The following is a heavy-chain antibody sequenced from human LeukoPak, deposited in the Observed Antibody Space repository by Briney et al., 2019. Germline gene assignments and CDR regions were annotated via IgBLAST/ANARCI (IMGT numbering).Heavy chain of an antibody. V-gene: IGHV1-3*01. CDR3: ARRDSSWYGASNWFDP. Sequence: ASVKVSCKASGYTFTSYAMHWVRQAPGQRLEWMGWINAGNGNTKYPQKFQVRVTITRDTSASTAYMELSSLRSEDTAVYYCARRDSSWYGASNWFDPWGQGTLVTVSS. J-gene: IGHJ5*02. CDR2: INAGNGNT. D-gene: IGHD6-13*01. CDR1: GYTFTSYA.